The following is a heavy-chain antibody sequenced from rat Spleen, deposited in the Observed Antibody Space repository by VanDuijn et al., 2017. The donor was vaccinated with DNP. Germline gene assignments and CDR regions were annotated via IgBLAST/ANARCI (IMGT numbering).Heavy chain of an antibody. Sequence: EVQLVESDGGLVQPGRSLKVSCAASGFTFSDCYMAWVRQAPTKGLEWVATISYDGTSTYYRGSVKGRFTISRDNAKSSLYLQMDSLRSEDTSTYYCAKDCNSGYFDYWGQGVMVTVSS. J-gene: IGHJ2*01. CDR2: ISYDGTST. CDR3: AKDCNSGYFDY. V-gene: IGHV5-20*01. D-gene: IGHD4-4*01. CDR1: GFTFSDCY.